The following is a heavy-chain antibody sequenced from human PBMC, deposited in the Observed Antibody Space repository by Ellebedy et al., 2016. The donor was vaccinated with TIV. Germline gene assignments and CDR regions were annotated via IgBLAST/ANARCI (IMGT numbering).Heavy chain of an antibody. Sequence: AASVKVSCKASGGTFSSYAISWVRQAPGQGLEWMGRIIPILGIANYAQKFQGRVTITADKSTSTAYMELSSLRSEDTAVYYCARDNDGDPPGGFDYWGQGTLVTVSS. V-gene: IGHV1-69*04. CDR1: GGTFSSYA. CDR2: IIPILGIA. CDR3: ARDNDGDPPGGFDY. D-gene: IGHD4-17*01. J-gene: IGHJ4*02.